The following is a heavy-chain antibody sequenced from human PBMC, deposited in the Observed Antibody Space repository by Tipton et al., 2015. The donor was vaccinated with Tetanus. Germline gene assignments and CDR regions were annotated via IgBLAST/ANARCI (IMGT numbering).Heavy chain of an antibody. CDR3: ARTLRSYYYYYGMDV. J-gene: IGHJ6*02. CDR2: ISAYNGNT. V-gene: IGHV1-18*01. D-gene: IGHD2-15*01. CDR1: GYTFTSYG. Sequence: QSGPEVKKPGASVKVSCKASGYTFTSYGISWVRQAPGQGLEWMGWISAYNGNTNYAQKLQGRVTMTTDTSTSTAYMELRSLRADDTAVYYGARTLRSYYYYYGMDVWCLGTTVTVSS.